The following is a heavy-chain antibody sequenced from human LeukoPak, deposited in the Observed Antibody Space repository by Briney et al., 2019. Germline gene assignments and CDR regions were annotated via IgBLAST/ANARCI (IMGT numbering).Heavy chain of an antibody. D-gene: IGHD2-2*01. Sequence: SETLSLTCAVYGASFSGYYWSWIRQSPGKGLEWIGEINHSGSTNYNPSLKSRVTISVDTSKNQFSLKLSSVTAADTAVYYCARGRGDIVVVPAAMNYFNYWGQGTLVTVSS. CDR1: GASFSGYY. CDR2: INHSGST. V-gene: IGHV4-34*01. CDR3: ARGRGDIVVVPAAMNYFNY. J-gene: IGHJ4*02.